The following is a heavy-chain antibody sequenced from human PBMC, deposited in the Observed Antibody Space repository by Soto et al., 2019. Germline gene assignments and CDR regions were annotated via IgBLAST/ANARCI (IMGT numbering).Heavy chain of an antibody. CDR2: ISGSGGST. D-gene: IGHD6-19*01. V-gene: IGHV3-23*01. Sequence: EVQLLESGGGLVQPGGSLRLSCAASGFTFSSYAMSWVRQAPGKGLEWVSAISGSGGSTYYADSVKDRFTISRDNSKNSLYLQMNSLRAEDTAVYYCARVPSYSSGWYKCDYFAYWGQGTLVTVS. CDR1: GFTFSSYA. J-gene: IGHJ4*02. CDR3: ARVPSYSSGWYKCDYFAY.